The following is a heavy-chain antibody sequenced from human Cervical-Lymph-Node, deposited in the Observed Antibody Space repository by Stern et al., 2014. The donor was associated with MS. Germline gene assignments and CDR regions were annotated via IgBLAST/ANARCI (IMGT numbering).Heavy chain of an antibody. V-gene: IGHV2-70*13. CDR2: IDWDDDK. Sequence: QVTLRESGPALVKPTQTLTLTCTFSGFSLSTSGMSVTWIRQPPGKALEWLARIDWDDDKYYRTSLKTRLTISKDTSKNQVVLTVTNMDPVDTATYYCARRVLRWGYFDYWGQGTLVTVSP. D-gene: IGHD4-23*01. CDR3: ARRVLRWGYFDY. CDR1: GFSLSTSGMS. J-gene: IGHJ4*02.